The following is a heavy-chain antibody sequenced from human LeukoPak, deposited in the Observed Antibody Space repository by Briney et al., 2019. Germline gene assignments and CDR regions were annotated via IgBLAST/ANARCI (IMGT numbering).Heavy chain of an antibody. D-gene: IGHD5-18*01. V-gene: IGHV3-23*01. CDR3: AKGGNTKRGYSYGLFDY. CDR1: GFTFSSYA. CDR2: ISGSGGST. Sequence: GGSLRLSCAASGFTFSSYAMSWVRQAPGKGLEWVSAISGSGGSTYYADSVKGRFTISRDNSKNTLYLQMNSLRAEDTAVYYCAKGGNTKRGYSYGLFDYWGQGTLVIVSS. J-gene: IGHJ4*02.